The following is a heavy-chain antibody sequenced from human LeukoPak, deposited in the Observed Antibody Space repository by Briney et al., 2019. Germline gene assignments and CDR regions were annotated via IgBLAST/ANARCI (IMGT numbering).Heavy chain of an antibody. J-gene: IGHJ4*02. D-gene: IGHD4-17*01. Sequence: SETLSLTCTVSGGSISSYYWSWIRQPPGKGLEWIGYIYYSGSTNYNPSPTSRVTISVDTSKNQFSLKLSSVTAADTAVYYCASAVYGDYVDYWGQGTLVTVSS. CDR2: IYYSGST. CDR3: ASAVYGDYVDY. CDR1: GGSISSYY. V-gene: IGHV4-59*01.